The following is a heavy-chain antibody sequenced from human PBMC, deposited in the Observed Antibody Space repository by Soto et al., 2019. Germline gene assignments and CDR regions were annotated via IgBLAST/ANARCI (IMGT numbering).Heavy chain of an antibody. CDR3: ARRIAAAGTGTNGFDL. J-gene: IGHJ5*02. V-gene: IGHV4-34*01. D-gene: IGHD6-13*01. CDR1: GGSFSGYH. Sequence: SETLSLTCAVYGGSFSGYHWGWIRQPPGKGLEWIGEINHSGSTNYNPSLKSRVTISVDTSKNQFSLKLSSVTAAETALYYCARRIAAAGTGTNGFDLWGQGTLVA. CDR2: INHSGST.